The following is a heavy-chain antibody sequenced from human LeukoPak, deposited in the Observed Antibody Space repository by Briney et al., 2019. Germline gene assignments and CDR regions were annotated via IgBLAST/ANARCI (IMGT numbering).Heavy chain of an antibody. Sequence: SETLSLTCAVSGGSISSGGYSWSWIRQPPGKGLEWIGYIYHSGSTYYNPSLKSRVTISVDTSKTQFSLRLRSVTAADTAVYYCARQRLTSTIDYWGQGTLVTVSS. CDR1: GGSISSGGYS. D-gene: IGHD6-25*01. CDR2: IYHSGST. J-gene: IGHJ4*02. CDR3: ARQRLTSTIDY. V-gene: IGHV4-30-2*05.